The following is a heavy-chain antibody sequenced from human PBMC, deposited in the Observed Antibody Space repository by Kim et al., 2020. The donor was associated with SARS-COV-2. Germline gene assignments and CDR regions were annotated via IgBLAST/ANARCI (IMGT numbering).Heavy chain of an antibody. D-gene: IGHD1-26*01. CDR3: LTAAQIVAPTRNY. Sequence: GGSLRLSCAASGFSISDYAMSWVRQAPGKGLEWVSSITYNSEITFFANSVRGRFTISRDNSENTLFLQMNSLRAEATALYYCLTAAQIVAPTRNYLGQAT. V-gene: IGHV3-23*01. CDR2: ITYNSEIT. J-gene: IGHJ4*02. CDR1: GFSISDYA.